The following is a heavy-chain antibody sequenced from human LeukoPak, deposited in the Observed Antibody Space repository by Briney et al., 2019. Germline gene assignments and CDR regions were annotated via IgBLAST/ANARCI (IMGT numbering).Heavy chain of an antibody. CDR2: ISSSSSYI. Sequence: PGGSLRLSCAASGFTFSSYSMNWVRQAPGKGLEWVSSISSSSSYIYYADSVKGRFTISRDNAKNSLYLQMNSLRAEDTAVYYCAKCSLRYFDWLLDYWGQGTLVTVSS. D-gene: IGHD3-9*01. CDR3: AKCSLRYFDWLLDY. CDR1: GFTFSSYS. V-gene: IGHV3-21*04. J-gene: IGHJ4*02.